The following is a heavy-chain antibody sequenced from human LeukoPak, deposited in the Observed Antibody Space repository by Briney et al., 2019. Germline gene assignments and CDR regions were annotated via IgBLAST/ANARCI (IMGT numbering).Heavy chain of an antibody. J-gene: IGHJ5*02. CDR3: ARGTNQWELLGWFDP. V-gene: IGHV3-30-3*01. CDR1: GFTFSSYA. D-gene: IGHD1-26*01. CDR2: ISYDGSNK. Sequence: GRSLRLSCAASGFTFSSYAMHWVRQAPGKGLEWVAVISYDGSNKYYADSVKGRFTITRDNSKNTLYLQMNSLRAEDTAVYYCARGTNQWELLGWFDPWGQGTLVTVSS.